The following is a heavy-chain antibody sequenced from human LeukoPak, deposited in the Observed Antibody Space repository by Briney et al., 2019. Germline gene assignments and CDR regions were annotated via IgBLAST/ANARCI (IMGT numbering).Heavy chain of an antibody. V-gene: IGHV3-21*01. CDR2: INSSSSYI. CDR1: GFTFSSYS. J-gene: IGHJ6*02. Sequence: GGSLRLSCAASGFTFSSYSMNWVRQAPGKGLEWVSSINSSSSYIYYADSVKGRYTISRDNAKNSLYLQMNSLRAEDTAVYYCARLPLSTNYYYYGLDVWGLGTAVTVSS. CDR3: ARLPLSTNYYYYGLDV. D-gene: IGHD2-2*01.